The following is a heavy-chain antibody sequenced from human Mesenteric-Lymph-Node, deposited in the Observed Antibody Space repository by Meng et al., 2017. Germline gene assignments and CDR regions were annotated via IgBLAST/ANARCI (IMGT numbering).Heavy chain of an antibody. CDR1: GGSISTYC. CDR3: ARGAWYSPVVGFDY. D-gene: IGHD2-15*01. CDR2: GST. J-gene: IGHJ4*02. V-gene: IGHV4-59*12. Sequence: GSLRLSCTVSGGSISTYCWSWIRQPPREGTGEDGSTNYNPSLKSRVTISVDTSKNQFSLKLSSVTAADTAVYYCARGAWYSPVVGFDYWGQGTLVTVSS.